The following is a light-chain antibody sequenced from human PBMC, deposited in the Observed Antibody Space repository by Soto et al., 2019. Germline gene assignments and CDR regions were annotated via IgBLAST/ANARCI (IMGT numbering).Light chain of an antibody. CDR1: QSVTSGF. Sequence: EIVLTQSPGTQSLSPGERATLSCRASQSVTSGFLAWYQQKPGQAPRLLIYEASSRATGIPDRFSGSGSGTDFTLTISRLEPEDFAVYYCQQYDSYLTFGPGTKVDIK. CDR2: EAS. V-gene: IGKV3-20*01. J-gene: IGKJ3*01. CDR3: QQYDSYLT.